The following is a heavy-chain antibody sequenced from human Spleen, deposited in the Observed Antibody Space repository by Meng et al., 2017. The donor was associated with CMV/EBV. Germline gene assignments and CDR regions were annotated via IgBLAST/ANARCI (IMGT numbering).Heavy chain of an antibody. Sequence: GESLKISCVASGFTFSPYRMNWVRQAPGKGLEWVSSISSSASYIYYADSVKGRFTISRDNAKNSLHLQMNSLKTEDTAVFYCVRGYNSFDSWGQGTLVTVSS. D-gene: IGHD1-1*01. CDR1: GFTFSPYR. J-gene: IGHJ4*02. CDR2: ISSSASYI. CDR3: VRGYNSFDS. V-gene: IGHV3-21*04.